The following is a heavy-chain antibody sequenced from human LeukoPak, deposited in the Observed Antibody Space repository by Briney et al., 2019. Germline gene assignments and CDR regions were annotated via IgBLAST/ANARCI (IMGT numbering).Heavy chain of an antibody. CDR1: GYTFINYG. Sequence: GASVKVSYKASGYTFINYGISWVRQAPGQGLEWMGWITTSNGNTNYAQKFQGKFTMTTDTSTSTAYMELKSLRSDDTAVYYCGRVINGFIDYWGQGTLVTVSS. CDR2: ITTSNGNT. V-gene: IGHV1-18*01. J-gene: IGHJ4*02. D-gene: IGHD3-16*02. CDR3: GRVINGFIDY.